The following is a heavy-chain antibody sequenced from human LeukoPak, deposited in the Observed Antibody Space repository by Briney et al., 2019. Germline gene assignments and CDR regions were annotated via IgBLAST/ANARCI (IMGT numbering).Heavy chain of an antibody. Sequence: SVKVSCKASGFTFTSSAVQWVRQARGQGPEWIGWIVVGSGNTNYAQKFQERVTINRDMSTSTAYMELSSLRSEDTAVYYCATDDVTTGTKTALGYWGQGTLVTVSS. CDR2: IVVGSGNT. V-gene: IGHV1-58*01. CDR1: GFTFTSSA. J-gene: IGHJ4*02. D-gene: IGHD1-1*01. CDR3: ATDDVTTGTKTALGY.